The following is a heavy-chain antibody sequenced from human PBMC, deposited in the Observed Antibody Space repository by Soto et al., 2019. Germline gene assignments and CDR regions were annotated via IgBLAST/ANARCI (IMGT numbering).Heavy chain of an antibody. V-gene: IGHV3-21*01. CDR3: ARWGDIVATIDY. Sequence: GGSLRLSCAASGFTFSSYSMNWVRQAPGKGLEWVSSISSSSSYIYYADSVKGRFTISRDNAKNSLYLQMNSLRAEDTAVYYCARWGDIVATIDYWGQGTLVTVSS. D-gene: IGHD5-12*01. CDR1: GFTFSSYS. J-gene: IGHJ4*02. CDR2: ISSSSSYI.